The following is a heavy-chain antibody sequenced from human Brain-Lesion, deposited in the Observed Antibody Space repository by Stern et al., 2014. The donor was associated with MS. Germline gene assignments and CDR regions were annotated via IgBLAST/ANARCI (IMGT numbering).Heavy chain of an antibody. CDR3: ARDQRGITIFGVVTDYYYLGMDV. CDR1: GYIFTGYY. Sequence: MQLVESGAEVKKPGPSVKVSCKTSGYIFTGYYIHWVRQAPGQGLEWMAWINPNTGGPKYAQKFQGRVTMSRDTSISTAYVELSSLTSDDTAVYYCARDQRGITIFGVVTDYYYLGMDVWGQGTTVTVSS. CDR2: INPNTGGP. J-gene: IGHJ6*02. V-gene: IGHV1-2*02. D-gene: IGHD3-3*01.